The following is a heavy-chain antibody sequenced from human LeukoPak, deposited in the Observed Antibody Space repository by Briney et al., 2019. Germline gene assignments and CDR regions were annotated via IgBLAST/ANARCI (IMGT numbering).Heavy chain of an antibody. V-gene: IGHV3-33*01. Sequence: PGGSLRLSCAASGFTFNTYNMNWVRQAPGIGLEWVSFIWYAGSNEYYAESVKGRFTISRDNSRNTLYLQMNSLRAEDTAVYYCARGSSGYYYVHDYWGQGTLVTVSS. CDR3: ARGSSGYYYVHDY. CDR1: GFTFNTYN. D-gene: IGHD3-22*01. J-gene: IGHJ4*02. CDR2: IWYAGSNE.